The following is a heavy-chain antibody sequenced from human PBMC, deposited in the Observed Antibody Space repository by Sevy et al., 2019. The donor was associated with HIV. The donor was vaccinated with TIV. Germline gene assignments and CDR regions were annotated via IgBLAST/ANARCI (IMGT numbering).Heavy chain of an antibody. V-gene: IGHV3-21*01. CDR1: GFTFSSYS. D-gene: IGHD2-2*02. Sequence: GGSLRLSCAASGFTFSSYSMNWVRQAPGKGLEWVSSISSSSSYIYYADSVKGRFTISRDNAKNSLYLQMNSLRAEDTAVYYCARGGRYCSSTSCYTGRGLGYYYYGMDVWGQWTTVTVSS. J-gene: IGHJ6*02. CDR2: ISSSSSYI. CDR3: ARGGRYCSSTSCYTGRGLGYYYYGMDV.